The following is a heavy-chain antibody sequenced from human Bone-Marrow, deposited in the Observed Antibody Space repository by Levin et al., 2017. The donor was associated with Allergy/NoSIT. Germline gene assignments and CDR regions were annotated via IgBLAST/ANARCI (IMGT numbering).Heavy chain of an antibody. V-gene: IGHV3-33*01. CDR2: IWYDGNNK. D-gene: IGHD2-15*01. J-gene: IGHJ4*02. CDR3: ARDSFCSGGCYAQGIDY. CDR1: GFTFISYG. Sequence: GESLKISCAASGFTFISYGMHWVRQAPGKGLEWVAVIWYDGNNKYYADSVRGRFTISRDNSKNTLFLQMNSLRAEDTAVYYCARDSFCSGGCYAQGIDYWGQGTLVTVSS.